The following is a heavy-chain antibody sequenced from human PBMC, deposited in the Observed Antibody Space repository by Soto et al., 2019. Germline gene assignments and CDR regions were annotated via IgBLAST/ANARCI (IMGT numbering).Heavy chain of an antibody. D-gene: IGHD3-3*01. CDR3: ARSHPSLNYDGYY. J-gene: IGHJ4*02. Sequence: TLSLTCTVSGGSISSGGYYWSWIRQHPGKGLEWIGYIYYSGSTYYNPSLKSRVTISVDTSKNQFSLKLSSVTAADTAVYYCARSHPSLNYDGYYWGQGTLVTVSS. CDR1: GGSISSGGYY. CDR2: IYYSGST. V-gene: IGHV4-31*03.